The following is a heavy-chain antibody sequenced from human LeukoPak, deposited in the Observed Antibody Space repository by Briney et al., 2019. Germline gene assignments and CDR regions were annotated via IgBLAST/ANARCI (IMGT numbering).Heavy chain of an antibody. CDR1: GFAVSSNH. J-gene: IGHJ4*02. CDR2: ITGGGSAI. D-gene: IGHD5-18*01. V-gene: IGHV3-48*03. Sequence: GGSLRLSCAASGFAVSSNHMNWVRQAPGKGLEWISYITGGGSAIYYADSVKGRFTISRDNAKNSLYLQMNSLRAEDTAVYYCARDPEGYTYGNLYFDYWGQGTLVTVSS. CDR3: ARDPEGYTYGNLYFDY.